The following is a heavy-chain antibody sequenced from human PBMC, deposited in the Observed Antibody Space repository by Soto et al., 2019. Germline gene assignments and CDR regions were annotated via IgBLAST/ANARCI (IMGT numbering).Heavy chain of an antibody. CDR3: ASRTAAAGTDY. CDR2: IILFFGTA. CDR1: GGTFSSYA. D-gene: IGHD6-13*01. J-gene: IGHJ4*02. Sequence: QVQLVQSGAEVKKPGSSVKVSCQASGGTFSSYAISWVRQAPGQGLEWMGGIILFFGTATYAQKFQGRVTITADESTSTAYMELSSLRSEDTAVYYCASRTAAAGTDYWGQGTLVTVSS. V-gene: IGHV1-69*01.